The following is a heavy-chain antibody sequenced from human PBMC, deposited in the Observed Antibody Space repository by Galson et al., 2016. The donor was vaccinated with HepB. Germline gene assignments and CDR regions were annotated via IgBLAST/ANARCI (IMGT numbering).Heavy chain of an antibody. J-gene: IGHJ4*02. CDR1: GFTFSNYG. Sequence: SLRLSCAASGFTFSNYGMHWVRQAPGKGLEWVAVIWYDGSEKYYADSVKGRFTISRDNSKNTLFLQMNSLRAEDTAVYYCATYHDFSRGSYSDYWGQGTLVTVSS. D-gene: IGHD3-3*01. CDR3: ATYHDFSRGSYSDY. CDR2: IWYDGSEK. V-gene: IGHV3-33*01.